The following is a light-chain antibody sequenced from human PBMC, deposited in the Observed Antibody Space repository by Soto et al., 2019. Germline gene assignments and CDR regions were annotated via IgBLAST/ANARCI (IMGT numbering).Light chain of an antibody. CDR3: LQYGSSVWT. CDR2: GAS. Sequence: EIVLTQSPATLSLSPGERATLSCRASQSVSSYLAWYQQKPGQAPRLLIYGASSRATGIPDRFSGSGSGTDFTLTIPRLEPEDFAVYYCLQYGSSVWTFGQGTKVDI. CDR1: QSVSSY. V-gene: IGKV3-20*01. J-gene: IGKJ1*01.